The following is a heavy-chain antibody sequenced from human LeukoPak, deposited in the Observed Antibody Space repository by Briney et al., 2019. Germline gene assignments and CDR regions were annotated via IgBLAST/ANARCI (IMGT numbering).Heavy chain of an antibody. V-gene: IGHV1-2*02. J-gene: IGHJ4*02. CDR3: ARGGAAAGTETWVH. D-gene: IGHD6-13*01. CDR2: INPTSGGT. Sequence: ASVKVSCKASGYSFTDHYLHWVRQAPGQGLEWMGWINPTSGGTKNAQNFQGRATMTRDMSTGTAYMELSRLTSDDTAVYYCARGGAAAGTETWVHWGQGTLVTVSS. CDR1: GYSFTDHY.